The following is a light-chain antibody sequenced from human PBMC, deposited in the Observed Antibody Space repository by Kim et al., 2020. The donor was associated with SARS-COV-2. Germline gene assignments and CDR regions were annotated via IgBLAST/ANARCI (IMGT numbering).Light chain of an antibody. CDR3: QSRDSSGKVV. J-gene: IGLJ2*01. V-gene: IGLV3-19*01. CDR1: SIRHYY. CDR2: GKN. Sequence: SSELTQDPAVSVALGQTVSITCQGDSIRHYYVSWYQRRPGQAPILVIYGKNNRPSGIPDRLSGSSSGNTASLTITGAQAEDETDYYCQSRDSSGKVVFGGGTQLTVL.